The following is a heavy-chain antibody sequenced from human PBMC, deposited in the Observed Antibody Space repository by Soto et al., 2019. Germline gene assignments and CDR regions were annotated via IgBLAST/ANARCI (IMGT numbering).Heavy chain of an antibody. J-gene: IGHJ6*03. V-gene: IGHV1-8*01. CDR1: GYTFTSYD. CDR2: MNPNSGNT. Sequence: GASVKVSCKASGYTFTSYDINWVRQATGQGLEWMGWMNPNSGNTGYAQKFQGRVTMTRNTSISTAYMELSSLRSEDTAVYYCARKIRDYDFWSGGYYYYYMDVWGKGTTVTVSS. D-gene: IGHD3-3*01. CDR3: ARKIRDYDFWSGGYYYYYMDV.